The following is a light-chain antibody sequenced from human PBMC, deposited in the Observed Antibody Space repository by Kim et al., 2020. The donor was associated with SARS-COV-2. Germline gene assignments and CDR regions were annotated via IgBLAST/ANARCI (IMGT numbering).Light chain of an antibody. CDR3: NSRDSNDNVV. CDR2: GKN. Sequence: VAVRHTVRIRCQGDRLRNYSATCYQQKPEQAPILVIYGKNNRPSGIPDRFAGSSSGNTASLTITETQAGDEADYYCNSRDSNDNVVFGGGTQLTVL. J-gene: IGLJ3*02. CDR1: RLRNYS. V-gene: IGLV3-19*01.